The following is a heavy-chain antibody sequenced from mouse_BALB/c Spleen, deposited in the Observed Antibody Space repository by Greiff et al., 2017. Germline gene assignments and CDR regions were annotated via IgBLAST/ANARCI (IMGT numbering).Heavy chain of an antibody. J-gene: IGHJ2*01. CDR3: ARGITRFDY. V-gene: IGHV5-6-5*01. D-gene: IGHD1-2*01. CDR1: GFTFSSYA. Sequence: EVKLMESGGGLVKPGGSLKLSCAASGFTFSSYAMSWVRQTPEKRLEWVASISSGGSTYYPDSVKGRFTISRDNARNILYLQMSSLRSEDTAMYYCARGITRFDYWGQGTTLTVSS. CDR2: ISSGGST.